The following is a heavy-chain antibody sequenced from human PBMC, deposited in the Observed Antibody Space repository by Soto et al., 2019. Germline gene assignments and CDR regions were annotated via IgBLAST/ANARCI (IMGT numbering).Heavy chain of an antibody. Sequence: QVQLVESGGGVVQPGRSLRLSCAASGFTFSSYAMHWVRQAPGKGLEWVAVISYDGSNKYYADSVKGRFTISRDNSKNTLYLQMNSVRAEDTAGYYCARDRRCYDFWSGLPYWGQGTLVTVSS. CDR3: ARDRRCYDFWSGLPY. CDR2: ISYDGSNK. J-gene: IGHJ4*02. V-gene: IGHV3-30-3*01. CDR1: GFTFSSYA. D-gene: IGHD3-3*01.